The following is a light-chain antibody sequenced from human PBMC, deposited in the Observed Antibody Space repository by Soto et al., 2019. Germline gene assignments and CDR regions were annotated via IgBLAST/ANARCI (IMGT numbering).Light chain of an antibody. CDR1: SSNIGSNT. J-gene: IGLJ1*01. Sequence: QSVLTQPPSASGTPGQRVTISCSGSSSNIGSNTVNWYQQLPGTAPKLLIYSNNQRPSGVPDRFSGSKSVTSASLAISGLQSEDEAEYYCAAWDDSLNGYVFGTGTKLTVL. V-gene: IGLV1-44*01. CDR3: AAWDDSLNGYV. CDR2: SNN.